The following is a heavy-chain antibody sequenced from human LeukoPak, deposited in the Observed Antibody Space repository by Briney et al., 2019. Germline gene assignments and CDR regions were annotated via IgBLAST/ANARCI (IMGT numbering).Heavy chain of an antibody. V-gene: IGHV4-39*02. J-gene: IGHJ6*02. D-gene: IGHD4-23*01. Sequence: SETLSLTCIVSGGSISSISSNNYHWGWIRQPPGKGLEWIGSIYYSGSTYYNPSLKSRVTISVDTSKNQFSLKLSSVTAADTALYYCAREMGVVTAHGIDVWGQGATVTVSS. CDR3: AREMGVVTAHGIDV. CDR2: IYYSGST. CDR1: GGSISSISSNNYH.